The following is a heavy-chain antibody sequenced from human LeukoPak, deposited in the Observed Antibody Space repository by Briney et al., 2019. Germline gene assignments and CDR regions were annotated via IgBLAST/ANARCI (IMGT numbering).Heavy chain of an antibody. CDR3: ARALTRYSTAWYGY. D-gene: IGHD6-19*01. J-gene: IGHJ4*02. CDR2: LNPYSGGT. V-gene: IGHV1-2*02. CDR1: GYTFTGYY. Sequence: ASVKVSCKASGYTFTGYYMHWVRQAPGQGLGWMGWLNPYSGGTNYAQKFQGRVTLTRDTSITTAYMDLSSLTSDDTALYYCARALTRYSTAWYGYWGQGTLVTVSS.